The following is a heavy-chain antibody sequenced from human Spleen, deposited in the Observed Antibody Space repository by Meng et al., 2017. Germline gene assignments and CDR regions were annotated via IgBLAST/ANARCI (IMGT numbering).Heavy chain of an antibody. CDR1: GGIFSNYV. CDR2: INAVFGTT. Sequence: SVKVSCKALGGIFSNYVIGWVRQAPGQGLEWMGGINAVFGTTNYAQKFQGRVTITADKSTSTAYMEMSSLRSEDTAVYYCARDEGGCSRISCYVGGHFYYGMDVWGQGTTVTVSS. D-gene: IGHD2-2*01. J-gene: IGHJ6*02. V-gene: IGHV1-69*06. CDR3: ARDEGGCSRISCYVGGHFYYGMDV.